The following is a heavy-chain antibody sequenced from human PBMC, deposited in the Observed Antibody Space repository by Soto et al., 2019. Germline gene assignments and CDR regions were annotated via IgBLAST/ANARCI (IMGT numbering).Heavy chain of an antibody. CDR3: ARSPPYTTGWTIY. D-gene: IGHD6-19*01. CDR1: GYTFTSYA. J-gene: IGHJ1*01. V-gene: IGHV1-3*01. CDR2: INAGNGKT. Sequence: ASVKVSCKASGYTFTSYAMHWVRQAPGQSPEWMGWINAGNGKTKYSQRFQGRVTITRDTSATTAYLELSSLTSEDTAVYYCARSPPYTTGWTIYWGQGTQVTVSS.